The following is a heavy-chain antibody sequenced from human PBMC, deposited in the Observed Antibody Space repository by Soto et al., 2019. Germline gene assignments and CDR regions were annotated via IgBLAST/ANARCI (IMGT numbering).Heavy chain of an antibody. J-gene: IGHJ6*02. CDR1: GGTFSSYA. CDR3: ARLDPHYFYYGMDV. CDR2: IIPIFGTA. V-gene: IGHV1-69*01. Sequence: QVQLVQSGAEVKKPGSSVKVSCKASGGTFSSYAISWVRQAPGQGLEWMGGIIPIFGTANYAQKFQGRVTITADESTSTAYMELSSLRTADTAVYYHARLDPHYFYYGMDVWGLGITVTGSS. D-gene: IGHD1-1*01.